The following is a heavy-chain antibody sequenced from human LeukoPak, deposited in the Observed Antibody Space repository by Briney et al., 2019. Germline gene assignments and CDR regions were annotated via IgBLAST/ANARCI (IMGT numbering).Heavy chain of an antibody. CDR3: ARRNRGGWLDA. CDR2: MYYSGNS. D-gene: IGHD3-10*01. J-gene: IGHJ5*02. V-gene: IGHV4-59*11. CDR1: GASIRSHY. Sequence: PSETLSLTCTVSGASIRSHYWSWIRQPPGKGLEWVGYMYYSGNSNYNPALKTRVTISVDTSKNQFSLKMISVTPADTAVFYCARRNRGGWLDAWGQGTLVTVSS.